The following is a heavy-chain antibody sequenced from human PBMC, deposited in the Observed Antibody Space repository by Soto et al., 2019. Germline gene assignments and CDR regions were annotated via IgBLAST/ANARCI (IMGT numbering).Heavy chain of an antibody. CDR1: GISITSSY. Sequence: SETLSLTCTVSGISITSSYWNWFRQSPGKGLEWIGQISDRGDINYNPPLESRVAISTDTSKNQVSLTLTAVNAADTAVYFCARGRHWFGPWGQETLVPSP. CDR3: ARGRHWFGP. J-gene: IGHJ5*02. CDR2: ISDRGDI. V-gene: IGHV4-59*08.